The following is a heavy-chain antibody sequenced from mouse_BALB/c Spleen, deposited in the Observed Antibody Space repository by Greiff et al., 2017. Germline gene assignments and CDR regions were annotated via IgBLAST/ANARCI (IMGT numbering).Heavy chain of an antibody. CDR3: AREEGLLWSSFAY. V-gene: IGHV1S29*02. Sequence: EVQLQQSGPELVKPGASVKISCKASGYTFTDYNMHWVKQSHGKSLEWIGYIYPYNGGTGYNQKFKSKATLTVYNSSSTAYMELRSLTSEDSAVYYSAREEGLLWSSFAYWGQGTLVTVSA. J-gene: IGHJ3*01. D-gene: IGHD2-1*01. CDR2: IYPYNGGT. CDR1: GYTFTDYN.